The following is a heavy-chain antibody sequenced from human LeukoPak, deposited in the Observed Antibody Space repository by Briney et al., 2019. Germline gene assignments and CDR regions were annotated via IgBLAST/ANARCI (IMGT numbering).Heavy chain of an antibody. D-gene: IGHD7-27*01. CDR2: IHTSGST. J-gene: IGHJ3*02. V-gene: IGHV4-61*02. CDR3: ARDRAGDSFDI. Sequence: SETLSLTCTVSGDSISRGNYYWNWIRQPAGKRLEWIGRIHTSGSTNYNPSLKSQVTISIDTSKNQFSLNLNSVTAADTAVYYCARDRAGDSFDIWGQGTMVTVSS. CDR1: GDSISRGNYY.